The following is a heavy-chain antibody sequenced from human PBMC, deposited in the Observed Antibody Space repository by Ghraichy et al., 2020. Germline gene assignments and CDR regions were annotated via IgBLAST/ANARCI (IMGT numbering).Heavy chain of an antibody. J-gene: IGHJ4*02. Sequence: GGSLRLSCAASGFTFSSYWMHWVRQAPGKGLVWVSRINSDGSFTSYADSVKGRFTISRDNAKNTLYLKLNSLRAEDTAVYYCARDRPGYCSSTTCSYYFDLRGQGNLVT. D-gene: IGHD2-2*01. CDR3: ARDRPGYCSSTTCSYYFDL. CDR1: GFTFSSYW. CDR2: INSDGSFT. V-gene: IGHV3-74*01.